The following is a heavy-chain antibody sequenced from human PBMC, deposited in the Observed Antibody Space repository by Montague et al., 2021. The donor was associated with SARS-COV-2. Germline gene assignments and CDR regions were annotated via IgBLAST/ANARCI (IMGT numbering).Heavy chain of an antibody. V-gene: IGHV4-34*01. D-gene: IGHD4-23*01. CDR3: ARWDPQTLTLIGLRGKSASDY. CDR2: INHSGTT. CDR1: GGPFSGYY. J-gene: IGHJ4*02. Sequence: SETLSLTCAVYGGPFSGYYWTWIRQSPGKGLERIAEINHSGTTNYNFNPSLRSRVTISVDTSKSQFSLKLSSVTAADTGVYYCARWDPQTLTLIGLRGKSASDYWGQGTLVTVSS.